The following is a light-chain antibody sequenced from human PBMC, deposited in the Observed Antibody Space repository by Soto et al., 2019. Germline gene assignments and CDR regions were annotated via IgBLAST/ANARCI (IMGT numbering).Light chain of an antibody. CDR1: QTISTW. J-gene: IGKJ1*01. V-gene: IGKV1-5*01. CDR2: DAS. CDR3: QQYNSYLWT. Sequence: DIQMTQSPSTLSASVGDRVTITCRASQTISTWLAWYQQKPGKAPKLLIYDASNLEIGVPSRFSGSGSGTEFTLTISSLQPDDFATYYCQQYNSYLWTFGQGTKVDIK.